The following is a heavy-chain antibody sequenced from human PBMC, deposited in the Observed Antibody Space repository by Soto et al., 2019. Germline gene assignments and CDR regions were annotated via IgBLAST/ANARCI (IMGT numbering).Heavy chain of an antibody. V-gene: IGHV3-30*18. CDR1: GFTFNFYG. CDR2: ISYDGSDK. D-gene: IGHD5-18*01. J-gene: IGHJ3*01. Sequence: PGGSLRLSCDASGFTFNFYGMHWVRQAPGKGLEWVAVISYDGSDKYYADSVRGRFTISRDNTKNTVWLQMNGLRGEDTAVYYCAKERRYSFDALDLWGQGTLVTVSS. CDR3: AKERRYSFDALDL.